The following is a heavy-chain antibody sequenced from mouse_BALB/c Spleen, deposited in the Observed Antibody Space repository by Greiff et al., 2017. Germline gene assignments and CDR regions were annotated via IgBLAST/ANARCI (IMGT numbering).Heavy chain of an antibody. Sequence: VQLKESGPGLVKPSQSLSLTCSVTGYSITSGYYWNWIRQFPGNKLEWMGYISYDGSNNYNPSLKNRISITRDTSKNQFFLKLNSVTTEDTATYYCARGGDRGTWFAYWGQGTLVTVSA. J-gene: IGHJ3*01. D-gene: IGHD3-3*01. CDR1: GYSITSGYY. CDR3: ARGGDRGTWFAY. CDR2: ISYDGSN. V-gene: IGHV3-6*02.